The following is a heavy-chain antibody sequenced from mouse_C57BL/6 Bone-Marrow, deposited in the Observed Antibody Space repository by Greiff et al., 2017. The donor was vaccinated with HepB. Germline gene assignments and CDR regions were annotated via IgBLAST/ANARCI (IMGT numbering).Heavy chain of an antibody. V-gene: IGHV15-2*01. Sequence: QVQLQQSGSELRSPGSSVKLSCKDFDSEVFPIAYMSWVRQKPGHGFEWIGGILPSIGRTIYGEKFEDKATLDADTLSNTAYLELNSLTSEDSAIYYWARGYYYGSSWDLYAMDYWGQGTSVTVSS. D-gene: IGHD1-1*01. J-gene: IGHJ4*01. CDR3: ARGYYYGSSWDLYAMDY. CDR2: ILPSIGRT. CDR1: DSEVFPIAY.